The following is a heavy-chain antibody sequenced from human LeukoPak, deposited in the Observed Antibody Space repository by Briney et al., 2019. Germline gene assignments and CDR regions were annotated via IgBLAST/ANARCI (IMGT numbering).Heavy chain of an antibody. D-gene: IGHD3-3*01. CDR1: GFTFGIYA. CDR2: ITGRGDVP. CDR3: AKDRPNYHENNGHYYTPNGDS. Sequence: GGSLRLSCAASGFTFGIYAMSWVRQAPGKGLEWVSSITGRGDVPFYADSLKDRFTISRDNWKNMLYLEMSSLRVVDTAVYYCAKDRPNYHENNGHYYTPNGDSWGQGTLVTVSS. J-gene: IGHJ5*01. V-gene: IGHV3-23*01.